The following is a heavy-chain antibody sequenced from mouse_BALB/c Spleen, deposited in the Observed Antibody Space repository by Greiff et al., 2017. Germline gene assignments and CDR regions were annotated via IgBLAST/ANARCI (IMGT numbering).Heavy chain of an antibody. Sequence: EVQGVESGGGLVQPGGSLRLSCATSGFTFTDYYMSWVRQPPGKALEWLGFIRNKANGYTTEYSASVKGRFTISRDNSQSILYLQMNTLRAEDSATYYCARDAYYYGSSPYAMDYWGQGTSVTVSS. J-gene: IGHJ4*01. V-gene: IGHV7-3*02. CDR2: IRNKANGYTT. CDR1: GFTFTDYY. CDR3: ARDAYYYGSSPYAMDY. D-gene: IGHD1-1*01.